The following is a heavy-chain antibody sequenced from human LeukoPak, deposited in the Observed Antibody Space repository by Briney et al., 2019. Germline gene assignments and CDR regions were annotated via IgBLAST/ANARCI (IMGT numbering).Heavy chain of an antibody. CDR1: GNYW. CDR2: INSDGSWT. D-gene: IGHD7-27*01. V-gene: IGHV3-74*01. J-gene: IGHJ4*02. Sequence: PGGSLRLSCAASGNYWMHWVRQVPGKGLVWVSHINSDGSWTSYADSVKGRFTISRDNAKNSLYLQMNSLGAEDTAVYYCARELGFDYWGQGTLVTVSS. CDR3: ARELGFDY.